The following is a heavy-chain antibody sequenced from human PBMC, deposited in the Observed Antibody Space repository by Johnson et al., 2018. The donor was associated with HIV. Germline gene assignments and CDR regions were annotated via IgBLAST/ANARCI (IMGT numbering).Heavy chain of an antibody. CDR2: IYSGGST. D-gene: IGHD3-22*01. CDR1: GFTFSDYY. V-gene: IGHV3-66*01. CDR3: AKSQDRSAYDYDFDI. Sequence: VQLVEFGGGLVQPGGSLRLSCAASGFTFSDYYMSWVRQAPGKGLEWVSVIYSGGSTYYADSVKGRFTISRDNSKNTLYLQMSSLRAEDTAVYYCAKSQDRSAYDYDFDIWGQGTMVTVSS. J-gene: IGHJ3*02.